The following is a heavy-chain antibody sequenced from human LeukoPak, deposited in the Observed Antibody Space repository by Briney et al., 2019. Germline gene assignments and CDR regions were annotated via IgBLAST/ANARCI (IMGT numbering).Heavy chain of an antibody. J-gene: IGHJ3*02. D-gene: IGHD4-17*01. CDR1: GFIFREYA. V-gene: IGHV3-23*01. CDR3: ARDPNGDYIGAFDN. Sequence: GGSLRLSCAASGFIFREYAMTWVRQAPGKGLEWVSSITASDYTTYADSVKGRFTISRDNSKNTLYLQLDSLRGDDTALYHCARDPNGDYIGAFDNWGQGTMVTVSS. CDR2: ITASDYTT.